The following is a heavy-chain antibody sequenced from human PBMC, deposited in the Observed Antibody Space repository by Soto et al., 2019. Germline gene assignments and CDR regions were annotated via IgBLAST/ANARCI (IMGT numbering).Heavy chain of an antibody. CDR2: IFYRGSAST. Sequence: SETLSLTCTVYGDSIGDYYWSWIRQPPGKGLEWIGYIFYRGSASTNYSPSLKSRVTISVDTSKNQFSLDLSSVTAADTAVYYCASSWGTYFDYWGQGTLVTVSS. CDR3: ASSWGTYFDY. V-gene: IGHV4-59*01. D-gene: IGHD7-27*01. J-gene: IGHJ4*02. CDR1: GDSIGDYY.